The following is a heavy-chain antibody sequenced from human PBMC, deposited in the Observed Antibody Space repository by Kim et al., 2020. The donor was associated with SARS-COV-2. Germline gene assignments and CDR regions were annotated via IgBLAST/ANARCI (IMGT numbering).Heavy chain of an antibody. V-gene: IGHV2-70*11. CDR2: IDWDDDK. CDR3: ARIRSSSWYAPFDY. CDR1: GFSLSTSGMC. Sequence: SGPTLVNPTQTLTLTCTFSGFSLSTSGMCVSWIRQPPGKALESLARIDWDDDKYYSTSLKTRLTISKDTSKNQVVLTMTNMDPVDTATYYCARIRSSSWYAPFDYWGQGTLVTVSS. D-gene: IGHD6-13*01. J-gene: IGHJ4*02.